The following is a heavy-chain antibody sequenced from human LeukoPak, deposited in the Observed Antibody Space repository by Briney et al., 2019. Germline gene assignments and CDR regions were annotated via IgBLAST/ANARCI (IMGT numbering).Heavy chain of an antibody. CDR2: INPSGGST. V-gene: IGHV1-46*01. Sequence: ASVKVSCKASGYTFTSYYMHWVRQAPGQGLEWMGIINPSGGSTNYAQKLQGRVTMTTDTSTSTAYMELRSLRSDDTAVYYCARGTIAAAGAGYWGQGTLVTVSS. J-gene: IGHJ4*02. CDR1: GYTFTSYY. CDR3: ARGTIAAAGAGY. D-gene: IGHD6-13*01.